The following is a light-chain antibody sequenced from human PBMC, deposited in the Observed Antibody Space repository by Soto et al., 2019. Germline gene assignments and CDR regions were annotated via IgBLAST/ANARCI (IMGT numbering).Light chain of an antibody. J-gene: IGKJ3*01. CDR3: QQYDKLPFS. V-gene: IGKV1-33*01. CDR2: DAS. CDR1: QYISKS. Sequence: DIQMTQSPSSLSASIRDRVIITCQASQYISKSLNWYQQKPGTAPKLLICDASTLETGVPSRFSGSGSGTDCTFPISSLQPEDIATYYCQQYDKLPFSFGPGTKVEIK.